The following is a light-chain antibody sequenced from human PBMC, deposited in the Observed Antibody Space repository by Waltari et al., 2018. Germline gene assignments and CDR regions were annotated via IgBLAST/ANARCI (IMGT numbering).Light chain of an antibody. CDR3: MQSVQTRT. CDR2: MGS. V-gene: IGKV2-28*01. Sequence: DIVMTQSPLSLPVPPGEPASISSRSSQSLLHINGKNYLDWYLQKPGQSPQLLIYMGSNRASGVPDRFSGSGSGTDFTLKISRVEAEDVGVYYCMQSVQTRTFGQGTKLEIK. CDR1: QSLLHINGKNY. J-gene: IGKJ2*01.